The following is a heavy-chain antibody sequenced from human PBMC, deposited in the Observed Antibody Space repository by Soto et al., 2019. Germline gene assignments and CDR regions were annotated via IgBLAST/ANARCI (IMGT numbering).Heavy chain of an antibody. D-gene: IGHD3-10*02. CDR3: ARTMFDVSDSNVRGVVFDY. CDR1: GFTLSSYD. Sequence: GGSLRLSCAASGFTLSSYDMHWVRQATGKGLEWVSAIGTAGDTYYPGSVKGRFTISRENAKNSLYLQMNSLRAEDTAVYYCARTMFDVSDSNVRGVVFDYWGQGTLVTVSS. V-gene: IGHV3-13*01. J-gene: IGHJ4*02. CDR2: IGTAGDT.